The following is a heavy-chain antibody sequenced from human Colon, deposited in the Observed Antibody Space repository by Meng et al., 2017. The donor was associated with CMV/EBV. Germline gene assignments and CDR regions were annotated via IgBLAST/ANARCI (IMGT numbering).Heavy chain of an antibody. J-gene: IGHJ6*02. Sequence: GGSLRLSCAVSGFTLRNYNMNWVRQAPAKGLEWVSSISSTGHDMFYADSVKGRFTISTDNAKNTVYLEMNSLTAEDTAVYYCARDGVRITIFGVDLYGMDVWDQGTAVTVSS. D-gene: IGHD3-3*01. CDR3: ARDGVRITIFGVDLYGMDV. CDR1: GFTLRNYN. V-gene: IGHV3-21*01. CDR2: ISSTGHDM.